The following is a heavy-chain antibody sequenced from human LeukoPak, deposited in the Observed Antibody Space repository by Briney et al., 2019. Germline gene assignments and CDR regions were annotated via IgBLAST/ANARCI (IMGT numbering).Heavy chain of an antibody. CDR3: ARQHPYYYYYYMDV. Sequence: SETLSLTCAVYGGSFSGYYWSWIRQPPGKGLEWIGEINHSGSTNYNPSLKSRVTISVDTSKNQFSLKLSSVTAADTAVYYCARQHPYYYYYYMDVWGKGTTVTAS. CDR1: GGSFSGYY. J-gene: IGHJ6*03. D-gene: IGHD2-21*01. V-gene: IGHV4-34*01. CDR2: INHSGST.